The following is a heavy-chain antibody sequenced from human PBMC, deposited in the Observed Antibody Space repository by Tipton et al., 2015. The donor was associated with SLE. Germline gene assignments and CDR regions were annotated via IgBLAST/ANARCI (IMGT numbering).Heavy chain of an antibody. J-gene: IGHJ4*02. CDR3: AVGTRAYFDH. CDR1: GFTFSNYA. CDR2: IRADGSNK. V-gene: IGHV3-30*02. D-gene: IGHD7-27*01. Sequence: SLRLSCAASGFTFSNYAMSWVRQAPGKGLEWVAFIRADGSNKDYADSVKGRFTISRDNSKNTLYLQMNRLRVEDTAVYYCAVGTRAYFDHWGQGTLVTVSS.